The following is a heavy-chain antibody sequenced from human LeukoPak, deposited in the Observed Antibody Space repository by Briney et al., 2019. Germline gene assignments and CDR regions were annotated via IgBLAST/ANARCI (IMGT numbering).Heavy chain of an antibody. Sequence: PGGSLRLSCAASGFTFSTSAMNWVRQAPGKGLEWLSYINSSGRTKYYADSVKGRFTISRDNAKNSLYLQMNSLRAEDTAVYYCARDQQWLPDYWGQGTLVTVSS. CDR3: ARDQQWLPDY. J-gene: IGHJ4*02. D-gene: IGHD6-19*01. CDR1: GFTFSTSA. V-gene: IGHV3-48*03. CDR2: INSSGRTK.